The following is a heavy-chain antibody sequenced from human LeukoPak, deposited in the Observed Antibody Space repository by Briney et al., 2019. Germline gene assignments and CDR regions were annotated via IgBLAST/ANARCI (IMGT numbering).Heavy chain of an antibody. CDR2: IVVGSGNT. CDR1: GFTFTSSA. V-gene: IGHV1-58*01. Sequence: ASVKVSCKASGFTFTSSAVQWVRQARGQRLEWIGCIVVGSGNTNYAQKFQERVTITRDMSTSLVYMELSSLRSEDTAVYYCAAEAAYYYDSRDAFDVWGQGTMVTVSS. D-gene: IGHD3-22*01. CDR3: AAEAAYYYDSRDAFDV. J-gene: IGHJ3*01.